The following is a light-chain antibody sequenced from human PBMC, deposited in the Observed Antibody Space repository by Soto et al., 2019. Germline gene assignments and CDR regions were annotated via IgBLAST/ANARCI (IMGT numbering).Light chain of an antibody. CDR1: QSIGSW. CDR3: QKYNSYSWT. CDR2: KAS. V-gene: IGKV1-5*03. Sequence: DIQMTHSPSILSASVLDIFTITVLASQSIGSWVAWYQQKPGRAPNLLIHKASHLESGVPSRFSGSGSGTEFTLTISSLQPGDFATYYCQKYNSYSWTCGQGTTGDIK. J-gene: IGKJ1*01.